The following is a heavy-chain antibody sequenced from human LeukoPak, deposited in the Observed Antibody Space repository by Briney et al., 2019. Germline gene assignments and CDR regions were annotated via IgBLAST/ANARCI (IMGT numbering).Heavy chain of an antibody. CDR3: ATGGRYYYDSTS. CDR2: FDPEDGET. Sequence: ASVKVSCKVSGYTLTELSMHWVRQAPGEGLEWMGGFDPEDGETIYAQKFQGRVTMTEDTSTDTAYMELSSLRSEDTAVYYCATGGRYYYDSTSWGQGTLVTVSS. J-gene: IGHJ4*02. D-gene: IGHD3-22*01. CDR1: GYTLTELS. V-gene: IGHV1-24*01.